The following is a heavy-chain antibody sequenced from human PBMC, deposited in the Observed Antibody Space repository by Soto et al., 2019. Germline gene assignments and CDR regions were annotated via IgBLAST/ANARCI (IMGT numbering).Heavy chain of an antibody. CDR1: GGSISGFY. J-gene: IGHJ4*02. V-gene: IGHV4-59*12. Sequence: SSETLSLTCTVSGGSISGFYWSWIRQPPGKRLEWIGYIDYYGSTNYNPSLKSRVTISVDTSKKQFSLKLTSVTAADTAVYYCARDKITGLFDYWGQGTLVTVSS. D-gene: IGHD2-8*02. CDR2: IDYYGST. CDR3: ARDKITGLFDY.